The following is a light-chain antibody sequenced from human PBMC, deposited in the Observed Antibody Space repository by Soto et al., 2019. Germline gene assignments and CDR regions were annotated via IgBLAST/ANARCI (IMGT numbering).Light chain of an antibody. CDR2: DAS. CDR1: QSVTSDY. CDR3: QQRSKWVT. V-gene: IGKV3-11*01. J-gene: IGKJ4*01. Sequence: EIVLTQSPGTLSLSPGDRATLSCRASQSVTSDYLAWYQQKPGQAPRLLIYDASNRATGIPARFSGSGSGTDFTLTISSLEPEDFAVYYCQQRSKWVTFGRGTKVDIK.